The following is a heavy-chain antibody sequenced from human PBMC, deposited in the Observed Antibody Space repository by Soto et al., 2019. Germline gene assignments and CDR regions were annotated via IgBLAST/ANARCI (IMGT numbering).Heavy chain of an antibody. J-gene: IGHJ4*02. Sequence: SETLSFTCTVSGGSVSSSSYYWGWVRQPPGKGLEWIGSVYYSGSTYYNPSLESRVTISVDKSKNQFSLKLMSLSAADTAVYYCGRLEGLATISYYFDYWGQGALVTVSS. D-gene: IGHD3-9*01. CDR1: GGSVSSSSYY. V-gene: IGHV4-39*01. CDR2: VYYSGST. CDR3: GRLEGLATISYYFDY.